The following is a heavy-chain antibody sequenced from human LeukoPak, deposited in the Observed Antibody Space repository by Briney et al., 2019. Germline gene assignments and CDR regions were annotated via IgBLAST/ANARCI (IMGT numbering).Heavy chain of an antibody. V-gene: IGHV3-66*01. J-gene: IGHJ4*02. CDR2: IYRDDSS. D-gene: IGHD3-10*01. Sequence: GESLKISCKGSGFTASSDYMNWVRQAPGKGLEWVSVIYRDDSSYYADSVKGRFTVSRDNFKNTLYLQMSSLRAEDTAVYYCASRTYYGVDYWGQGTLVTVSS. CDR3: ASRTYYGVDY. CDR1: GFTASSDY.